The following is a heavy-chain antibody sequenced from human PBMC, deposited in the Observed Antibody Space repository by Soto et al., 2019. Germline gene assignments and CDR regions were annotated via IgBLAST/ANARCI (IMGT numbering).Heavy chain of an antibody. V-gene: IGHV4-30-4*01. J-gene: IGHJ4*02. Sequence: SETLSLTCTVSGGSISSGDYYWSWIRQPPVKGLEWIGYIYYSGSTYYNPSLKSRVTISVDTSKNQFSLKLSSVTAADTAVYYCARVVDFWSGYHQYFDYWGQGTLVTVSS. D-gene: IGHD3-3*01. CDR1: GGSISSGDYY. CDR3: ARVVDFWSGYHQYFDY. CDR2: IYYSGST.